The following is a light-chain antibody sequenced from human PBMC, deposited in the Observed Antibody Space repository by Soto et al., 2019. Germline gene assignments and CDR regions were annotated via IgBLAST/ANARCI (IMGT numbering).Light chain of an antibody. V-gene: IGLV2-11*01. J-gene: IGLJ1*01. CDR1: SSDVGGYNY. CDR2: DVT. Sequence: SALTQPRSVSGSPGQSVTISCTGTSSDVGGYNYVSWYQHHPGKAPKLMIYDVTKRPSGVPDRFSGSKSGDTASLTISGLQAEDKADYNCCSYAGGPYVFATGTKVTVL. CDR3: CSYAGGPYV.